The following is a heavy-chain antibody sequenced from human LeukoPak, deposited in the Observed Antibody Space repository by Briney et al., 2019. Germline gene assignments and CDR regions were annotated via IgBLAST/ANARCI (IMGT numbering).Heavy chain of an antibody. CDR3: ARASSGITIFGVVSYYYYYMDV. Sequence: GGSLRLSCAASGFPFDDYGMSWVRQAPGKGLEWVSGINWNGGSTGYADSVKGRFTISRDNAKNSLYLQMNSLRAEDTAVYYCARASSGITIFGVVSYYYYYMDVWGKGTTVTVSS. J-gene: IGHJ6*03. D-gene: IGHD3-3*01. V-gene: IGHV3-20*04. CDR2: INWNGGST. CDR1: GFPFDDYG.